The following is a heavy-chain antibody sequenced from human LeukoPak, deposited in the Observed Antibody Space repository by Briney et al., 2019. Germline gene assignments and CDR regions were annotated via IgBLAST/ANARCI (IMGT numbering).Heavy chain of an antibody. CDR1: GGSFSGYY. V-gene: IGHV4-34*01. CDR2: INHSGST. CDR3: ASGHGNWYFDL. D-gene: IGHD1-26*01. J-gene: IGHJ2*01. Sequence: PSETLSLTCAVYGGSFSGYYWSWIRQPPGKGLEWIGEINHSGSTNYNPSLKSRVTISVDTSKNQFSLKLSSVTAADTAVYYCASGHGNWYFDLWGRGTLVTVSS.